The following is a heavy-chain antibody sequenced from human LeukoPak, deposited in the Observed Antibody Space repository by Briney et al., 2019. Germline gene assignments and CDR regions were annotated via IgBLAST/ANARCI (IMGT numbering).Heavy chain of an antibody. CDR1: GFTFSDYY. Sequence: GGSLRLSCAASGFTFSDYYMSWIRQAPGKGLEWVSSISSSSSYIYYADSVKGRFTISRDNAKNSLYLQMNSLRAEDTAVYYCARGAGCSSTSCSEVYYYGMDVWGQGTTVTVSS. CDR3: ARGAGCSSTSCSEVYYYGMDV. J-gene: IGHJ6*02. D-gene: IGHD2-2*01. CDR2: ISSSSSYI. V-gene: IGHV3-11*06.